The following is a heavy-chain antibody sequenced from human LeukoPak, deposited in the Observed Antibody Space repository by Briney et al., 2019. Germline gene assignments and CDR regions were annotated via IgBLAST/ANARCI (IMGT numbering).Heavy chain of an antibody. CDR2: ISYDGSNK. CDR1: GFTFSSYA. V-gene: IGHV3-30*04. J-gene: IGHJ4*02. Sequence: QPGGSLRLSCAASGFTFSSYAMHWVRQAPGKGLEWVAVISYDGSNKYYADSVKGRFTISRDNSKNTLYLQMNSLRAEDTAVYYCARDLSEVRRRRSSVGGGFDYWGQGTLVTVSS. CDR3: ARDLSEVRRRRSSVGGGFDY. D-gene: IGHD3-16*01.